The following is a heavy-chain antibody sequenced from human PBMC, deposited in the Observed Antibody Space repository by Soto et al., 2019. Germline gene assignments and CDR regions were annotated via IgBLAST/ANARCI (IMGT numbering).Heavy chain of an antibody. CDR3: ASIGSGWPFDY. CDR1: RDTFTSYY. Sequence: ASVKVSCKAPRDTFTSYYINWVRQAPGQGLEWMGVINPHGGSTAYAQKFQGRVTMTRDTSISTAYMELSRLRSDDTAVYYCASIGSGWPFDYWGQGTLVTVSS. CDR2: INPHGGST. V-gene: IGHV1-2*02. D-gene: IGHD6-19*01. J-gene: IGHJ4*02.